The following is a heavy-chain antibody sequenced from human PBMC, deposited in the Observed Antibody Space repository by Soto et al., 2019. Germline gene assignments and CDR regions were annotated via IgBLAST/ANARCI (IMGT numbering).Heavy chain of an antibody. D-gene: IGHD2-8*01. V-gene: IGHV3-74*01. CDR1: GFTFSSYW. CDR2: INSDGSST. CDR3: ARVGLAISLVYKTTFFDY. J-gene: IGHJ4*02. Sequence: EVQLVESGGGLVQPGGSLRLSCAASGFTFSSYWMHWVRQAPGKGLVWVSRINSDGSSTSYADSVKGRFTISRDNAKNTLYLQMNSLRAEDTAVYYCARVGLAISLVYKTTFFDYWGQGTLVTVSS.